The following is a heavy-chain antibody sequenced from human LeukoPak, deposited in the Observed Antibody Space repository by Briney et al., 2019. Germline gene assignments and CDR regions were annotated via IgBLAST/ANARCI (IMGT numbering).Heavy chain of an antibody. CDR2: ISYDGSNK. CDR1: GFTFSSYA. V-gene: IGHV3-30-3*01. CDR3: ARDGGSGWYVVYYFDY. J-gene: IGHJ4*02. Sequence: GGSLRLSCAASGFTFSSYAMHWVRQAPGKGLEWVAVISYDGSNKYYADSVKGRFTISRDNSKNTLYLQMNSLRAEDTAVYYCARDGGSGWYVVYYFDYWGQGTLVTVCS. D-gene: IGHD6-19*01.